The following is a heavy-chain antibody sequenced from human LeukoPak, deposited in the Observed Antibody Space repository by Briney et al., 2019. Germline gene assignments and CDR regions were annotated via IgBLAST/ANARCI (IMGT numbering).Heavy chain of an antibody. V-gene: IGHV1-3*01. D-gene: IGHD2-15*01. CDR1: GYTFTSYA. J-gene: IGHJ6*02. CDR3: ASYCSGGSCLGYYYYGMDV. CDR2: INASNGNT. Sequence: ASVKVSCKASGYTFTSYAMHWVRQAPGQRLEWMGWINASNGNTKYSQKFQGRVTITRDTSASTAYMELSSLRSEDTAVYYCASYCSGGSCLGYYYYGMDVWGQGTTVTVSS.